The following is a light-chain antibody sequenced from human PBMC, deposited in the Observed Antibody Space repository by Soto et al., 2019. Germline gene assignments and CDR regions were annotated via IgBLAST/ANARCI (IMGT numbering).Light chain of an antibody. CDR3: QQSYRTPIT. CDR2: AAS. J-gene: IGKJ5*01. Sequence: DIQMTQSPSSLSASVGDRVTISCRASQSLGGFLNWYQQKPGKAPKLLIYAASSLQSGVPSRFSGSGSGTDFTLTISSLQPEDFATYYCQQSYRTPITFGQGTRLEI. V-gene: IGKV1-39*01. CDR1: QSLGGF.